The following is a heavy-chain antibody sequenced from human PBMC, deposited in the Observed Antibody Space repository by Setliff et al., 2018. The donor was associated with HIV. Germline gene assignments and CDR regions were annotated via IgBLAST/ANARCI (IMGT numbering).Heavy chain of an antibody. CDR2: INWNGGST. D-gene: IGHD1-1*01. CDR1: GFTFDDYG. Sequence: SGGSLRLSCAASGFTFDDYGMSWVRQAPGKGLEWVSGINWNGGSTGYADSVKGRFTISRDNAKNSLYLQMNSLRAEDTALYFCAKDYGDGHNWGAFDISGQGTMVTVSS. CDR3: AKDYGDGHNWGAFDI. V-gene: IGHV3-20*04. J-gene: IGHJ3*02.